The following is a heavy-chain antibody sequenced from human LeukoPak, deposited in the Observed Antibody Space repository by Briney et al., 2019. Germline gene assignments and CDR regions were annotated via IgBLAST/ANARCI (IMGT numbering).Heavy chain of an antibody. CDR2: ISNSGSTK. J-gene: IGHJ4*02. Sequence: GGSLRLSCAASVFTFSSYEMNWIRQAPGKGLEWISYISNSGSTKYYADSVKGRFTISRDNAKNSVFLQMNSLRAEDTAVYYCTAVIDYWGQGTLVTVSS. CDR1: VFTFSSYE. CDR3: TAVIDY. V-gene: IGHV3-48*03.